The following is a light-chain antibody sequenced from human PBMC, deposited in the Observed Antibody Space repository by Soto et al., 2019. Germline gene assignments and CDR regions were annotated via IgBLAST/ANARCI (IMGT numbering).Light chain of an antibody. CDR2: GAS. J-gene: IGKJ1*01. CDR1: QSVSSSY. Sequence: EIVLTQSPGTLSLSPGDRATLSCRAGQSVSSSYLAWYQQKPGQAPGLLIYGASSRATGIPDRFSGSGSGTDFTLTISRLEPEDFAVYYCQQYGRSPWTFGQGTKVEVK. CDR3: QQYGRSPWT. V-gene: IGKV3-20*01.